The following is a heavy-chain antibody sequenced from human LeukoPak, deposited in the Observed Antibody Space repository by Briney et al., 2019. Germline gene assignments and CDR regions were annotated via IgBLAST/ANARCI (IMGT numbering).Heavy chain of an antibody. J-gene: IGHJ4*02. CDR1: GGSISSSNW. D-gene: IGHD3-22*01. CDR2: IYHSGST. V-gene: IGHV4-4*02. Sequence: PSGTLSLTCAVSGGSISSSNWWSWVRQPPGKGLEWIGEIYHSGSTNYNPSLKSRVTISVDTSKNQFSLKLSSVTAADTAVYYCARRFYDSSGYYPTFDYWGQGTLVTVSS. CDR3: ARRFYDSSGYYPTFDY.